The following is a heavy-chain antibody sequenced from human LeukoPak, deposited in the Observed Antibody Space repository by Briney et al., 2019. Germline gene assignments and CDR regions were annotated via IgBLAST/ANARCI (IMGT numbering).Heavy chain of an antibody. V-gene: IGHV4-38-2*01. CDR1: GYSISSGYY. CDR2: LYHSDSI. Sequence: SETLSLTCAVSGYSISSGYYWIWIRQPPGKGLEWIGSLYHSDSIYYNPSLESRVTMSVDTSKNQFSLKLSFVTAADTAVYYCSRQHDSFHYYYVDVWGKGTTVSVSS. D-gene: IGHD3-3*01. J-gene: IGHJ6*03. CDR3: SRQHDSFHYYYVDV.